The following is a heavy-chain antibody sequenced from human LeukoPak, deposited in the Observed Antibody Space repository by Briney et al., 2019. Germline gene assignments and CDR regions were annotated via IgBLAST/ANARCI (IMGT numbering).Heavy chain of an antibody. CDR2: IYSGCST. CDR3: ARILGGIDY. V-gene: IGHV3-53*01. CDR1: LFIVNSNY. Sequence: GGSLTVSCAGSLFIVNSNYITWVRQPPATGLEWVSVIYSGCSTYYADSAKARFTISRDNSKNTLYLQMNSLRAEDTAVYYCARILGGIDYWGQGTLVTVSS. D-gene: IGHD3-10*01. J-gene: IGHJ4*02.